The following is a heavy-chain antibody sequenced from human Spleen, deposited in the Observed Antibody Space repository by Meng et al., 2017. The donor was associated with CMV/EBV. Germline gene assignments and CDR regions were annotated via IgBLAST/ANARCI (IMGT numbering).Heavy chain of an antibody. V-gene: IGHV4-39*07. J-gene: IGHJ5*02. D-gene: IGHD3-22*01. CDR2: INHSGTT. CDR3: ARAGSYYDSSTFYYVDWFDP. CDR1: GGSISSNTYY. Sequence: SETLSLTCTVSGGSISSNTYYWTWIRQPPGKGLEWIGEINHSGTTNYNPSLKSRVTISVDTSKNQFSLKLSSVTAADTAVYYCARAGSYYDSSTFYYVDWFDPWGQGTLVTVSS.